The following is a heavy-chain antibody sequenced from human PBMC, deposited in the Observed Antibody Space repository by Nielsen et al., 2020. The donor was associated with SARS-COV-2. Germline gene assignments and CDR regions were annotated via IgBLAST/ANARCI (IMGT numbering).Heavy chain of an antibody. CDR2: ISSTSAYI. Sequence: VRQMPGKGLEWVASISSTSAYIHYADSVKGRFAIVRDNAKNSLYLQMNSLRAEDTAVYYCARALTGYYYDSSGYSNYFDYWSQGTLVTVSS. J-gene: IGHJ4*02. V-gene: IGHV3-21*01. D-gene: IGHD3-22*01. CDR3: ARALTGYYYDSSGYSNYFDY.